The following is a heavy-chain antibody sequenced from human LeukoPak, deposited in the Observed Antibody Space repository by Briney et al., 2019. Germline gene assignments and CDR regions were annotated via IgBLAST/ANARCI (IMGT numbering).Heavy chain of an antibody. CDR2: IYYSGGT. CDR3: ASLAAAGTGYGMDV. CDR1: GGSISSSSYY. Sequence: SETLSLTCTVSGGSISSSSYYWGWIRQPPGKGLEWIGSIYYSGGTYYNPSLKSRVTISVDTSKNQFSLKLSSVTAADTAVYYCASLAAAGTGYGMDVWGQGTTVTVSS. D-gene: IGHD6-13*01. V-gene: IGHV4-39*01. J-gene: IGHJ6*02.